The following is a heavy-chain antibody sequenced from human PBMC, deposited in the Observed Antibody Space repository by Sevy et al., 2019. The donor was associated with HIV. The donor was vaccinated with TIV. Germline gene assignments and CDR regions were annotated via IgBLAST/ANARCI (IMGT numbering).Heavy chain of an antibody. CDR3: ASARTTYYYGMDV. Sequence: ASVKVSCKASGYTFTGYYMHWVRQAPGQGLEWMGRINPNSGGTNYAQKFQGRVTMTRDTSISTAYMELSRLRSDDTAVYYCASARTTYYYGMDVWGQGTTVTVSS. CDR1: GYTFTGYY. V-gene: IGHV1-2*06. CDR2: INPNSGGT. J-gene: IGHJ6*02.